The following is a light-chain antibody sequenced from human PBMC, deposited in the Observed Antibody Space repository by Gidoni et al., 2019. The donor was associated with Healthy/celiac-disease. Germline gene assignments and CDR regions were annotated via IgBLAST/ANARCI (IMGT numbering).Light chain of an antibody. V-gene: IGLV2-11*01. CDR1: SSDVGGYNY. J-gene: IGLJ2*01. CDR2: DVS. CDR3: CSYAGSYTLV. Sequence: QSALTQPRSVSGSPGRSVTIPCTGPSSDVGGYNYVSWYQQHPGKAPKLMIYDVSKRPSGVPDRFSGSKSGNTASLTISGLQAEDEADYYCCSYAGSYTLVFGGGTKLTVL.